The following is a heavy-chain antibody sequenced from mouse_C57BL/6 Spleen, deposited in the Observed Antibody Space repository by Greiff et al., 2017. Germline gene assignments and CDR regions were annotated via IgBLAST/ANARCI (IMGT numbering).Heavy chain of an antibody. V-gene: IGHV1-26*01. CDR3: ARRGGSSLYWYFDV. J-gene: IGHJ1*03. CDR2: INPNNGGT. CDR1: GYTFTDYY. Sequence: VQLQPSGPELVKPGASVKISCKASGYTFTDYYMNWVKQSHGKSLEWIGDINPNNGGTSYNQKFKGKATLTVDKSSSTAYMELRSLTSEDSAVYYCARRGGSSLYWYFDVWGTGTTVTVSS. D-gene: IGHD1-1*01.